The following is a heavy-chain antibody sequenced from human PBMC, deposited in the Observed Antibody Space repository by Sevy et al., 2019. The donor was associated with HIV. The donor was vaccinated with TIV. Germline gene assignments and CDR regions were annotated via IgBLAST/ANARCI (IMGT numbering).Heavy chain of an antibody. J-gene: IGHJ5*02. D-gene: IGHD3-22*01. Sequence: GGSLRLSCVGSGLTFSTYTMHWVRQAPGKGLEWLSSISRDRRTIYYADSLKGRFTISRDNAKNSLYLQMNSLRDEDTAVYYCARESYYYDSREENWFDPWGQGTLVTVSS. CDR3: ARESYYYDSREENWFDP. CDR1: GLTFSTYT. V-gene: IGHV3-48*02. CDR2: ISRDRRTI.